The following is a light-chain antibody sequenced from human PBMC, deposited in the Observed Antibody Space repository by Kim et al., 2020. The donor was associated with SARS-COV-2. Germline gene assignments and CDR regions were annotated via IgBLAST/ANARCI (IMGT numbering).Light chain of an antibody. CDR2: DAS. Sequence: VVRQSPATLSLSPGERATLSCRASQSVGTYLAWYQQKPGQAPRLLFYDASKRATGIPARFRGSGSGTDFTLPNGTLEPEDFAVYYCQQRSNFGQGTRLESK. CDR3: QQRSN. V-gene: IGKV3-11*01. J-gene: IGKJ5*01. CDR1: QSVGTY.